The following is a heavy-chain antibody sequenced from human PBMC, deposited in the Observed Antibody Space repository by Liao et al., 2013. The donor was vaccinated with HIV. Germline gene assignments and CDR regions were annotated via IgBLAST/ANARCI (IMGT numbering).Heavy chain of an antibody. CDR3: ARVQWEPAPNWYSDL. CDR1: GGSFSGYY. V-gene: IGHV4-34*01. CDR2: IYYSGST. J-gene: IGHJ2*01. D-gene: IGHD1-26*01. Sequence: QVQLQQWGAGLLKPSETLSLTCAVYGGSFSGYYWGWIRQPPGKGLEWIGSIYYSGSTYYNPSLKSRVTISVDTSKNQFSLKLSSVTAADTAVYYCARVQWEPAPNWYSDLWGRGTLVIVSS.